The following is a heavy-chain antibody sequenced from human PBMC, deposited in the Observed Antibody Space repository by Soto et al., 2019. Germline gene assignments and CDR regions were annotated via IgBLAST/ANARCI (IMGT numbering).Heavy chain of an antibody. V-gene: IGHV1-18*04. Sequence: QDQLVQSGAEVKKPGASVKISCEASGYTFTSHGISWVRQAPGQGLEWLGWISTYNSRTHYAQKVQGRVTMTTDTSTSTAYFDLRSLTFDDTAVYYCARARYCASRSCYKHYYYGMDTWGQGTTVTVSS. CDR2: ISTYNSRT. J-gene: IGHJ6*02. D-gene: IGHD2-2*02. CDR3: ARARYCASRSCYKHYYYGMDT. CDR1: GYTFTSHG.